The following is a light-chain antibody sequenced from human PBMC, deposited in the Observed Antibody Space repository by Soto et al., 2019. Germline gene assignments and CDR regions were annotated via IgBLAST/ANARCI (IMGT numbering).Light chain of an antibody. Sequence: QSLLTQPHSVYGSPGQSITIPCTGTISDVGGYKFVSWYQQHPGKVPKLLIYEVTNRPSGVSNRFSGSKSGNTASLTISGLQAEDEADYYCSSYAGSSPLYVFGTGTKVTVL. CDR2: EVT. V-gene: IGLV2-14*01. CDR1: ISDVGGYKF. J-gene: IGLJ1*01. CDR3: SSYAGSSPLYV.